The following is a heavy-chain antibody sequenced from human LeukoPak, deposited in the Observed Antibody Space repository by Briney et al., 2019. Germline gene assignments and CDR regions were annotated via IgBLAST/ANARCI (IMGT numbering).Heavy chain of an antibody. D-gene: IGHD6-19*01. CDR1: GYTFTGYY. Sequence: GASVKVSCKASGYTFTGYYMHWVRQAPGQGLEWMGWINPNSGGTNYAQKFQGRVTMTRDTSISTAYMELSRLRSDDTAVYYCARGPYSSGWYGYYYYYMDVWGKGTTVTASS. CDR3: ARGPYSSGWYGYYYYYMDV. V-gene: IGHV1-2*02. CDR2: INPNSGGT. J-gene: IGHJ6*03.